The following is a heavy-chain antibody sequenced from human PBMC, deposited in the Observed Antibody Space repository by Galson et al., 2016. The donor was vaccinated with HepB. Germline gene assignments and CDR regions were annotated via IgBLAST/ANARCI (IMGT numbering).Heavy chain of an antibody. Sequence: SVKVSCKASGYTFSNYDINWVRQAPGQGPEWMAWMNPKSGNTGYAQSFKARVTMTRDTSISTAYMELYSLTSEDTAVYFCARGGTLPKTNLYGMDVWGQGPPLTLSS. CDR3: ARGGTLPKTNLYGMDV. J-gene: IGHJ6*02. D-gene: IGHD2-8*01. CDR1: GYTFSNYD. V-gene: IGHV1-8*01. CDR2: MNPKSGNT.